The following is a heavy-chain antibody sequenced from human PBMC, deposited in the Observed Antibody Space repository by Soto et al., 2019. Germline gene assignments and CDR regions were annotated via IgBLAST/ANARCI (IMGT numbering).Heavy chain of an antibody. D-gene: IGHD6-6*01. J-gene: IGHJ2*01. CDR2: IIPIFGTA. Sequence: QVQLVQSGAEVKKPGSSVKVSCKASGGTFSSYAISWVRQAPGQGLEWMGGIIPIFGTANYAQKFQGRVTITADKSTSTAYMELSSLRSEDTAVYYCAVDSCSAARRRGCFDLWGRGTLVTVSS. V-gene: IGHV1-69*06. CDR3: AVDSCSAARRRGCFDL. CDR1: GGTFSSYA.